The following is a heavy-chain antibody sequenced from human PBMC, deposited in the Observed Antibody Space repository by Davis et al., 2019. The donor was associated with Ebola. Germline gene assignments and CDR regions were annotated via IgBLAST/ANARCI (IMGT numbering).Heavy chain of an antibody. J-gene: IGHJ4*02. CDR1: GASIRSYY. CDR2: IYYTGST. V-gene: IGHV4-59*01. CDR3: ARGLGPFDY. Sequence: MPSETLSLTCTVPGASIRSYYWSWIRQPPGKGLEWFGYIYYTGSTNYNPSLKSRVTISVDTSKNQFSLKLSSVTAADTAVYYCARGLGPFDYWGQGTLVTVSS. D-gene: IGHD7-27*01.